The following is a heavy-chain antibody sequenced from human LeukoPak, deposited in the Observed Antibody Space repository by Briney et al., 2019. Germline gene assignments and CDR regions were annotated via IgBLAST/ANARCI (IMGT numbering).Heavy chain of an antibody. CDR3: ARASHSTTWRYYFEF. CDR2: IHTSGST. J-gene: IGHJ4*02. CDR1: GGSISSYY. D-gene: IGHD6-13*01. Sequence: SETLSLTCTVSGGSISSYYWSWIRQPAGKGLEWIGRIHTSGSTNYNPSLKSRVTMSVDTSKNQFSLKLSSVTAADTAVYYCARASHSTTWRYYFEFWGQGTLVTVSS. V-gene: IGHV4-4*07.